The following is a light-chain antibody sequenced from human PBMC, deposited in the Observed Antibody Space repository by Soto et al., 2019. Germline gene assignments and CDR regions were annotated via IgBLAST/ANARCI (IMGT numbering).Light chain of an antibody. CDR1: SSDVGSYNL. V-gene: IGLV2-23*01. Sequence: QSALTQPASVSGSPGQSITISCTETSSDVGSYNLVSWYQQHPGKAPKLMIYEGSKRPSGVSNRFSGSKSGNTASLTISGLQAEDEADYYCCSYAGSSTLGGGTKLTVL. CDR2: EGS. CDR3: CSYAGSST. J-gene: IGLJ2*01.